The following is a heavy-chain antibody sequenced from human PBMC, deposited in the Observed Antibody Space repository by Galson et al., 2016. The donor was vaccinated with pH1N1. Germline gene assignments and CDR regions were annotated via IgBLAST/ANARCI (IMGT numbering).Heavy chain of an antibody. V-gene: IGHV3-23*01. CDR1: GFTFNNYA. CDR3: AKADHIWASYFDY. Sequence: SLRLSCAASGFTFNNYAMSWVRQAPGKGLEWVSGIEDGGGGTEYADSVKGRFTISRDNSKNTLSLQMNSLRAEDTAVYFCAKADHIWASYFDYWGQGTLVTASS. CDR2: IEDGGGGT. J-gene: IGHJ4*02. D-gene: IGHD2-21*01.